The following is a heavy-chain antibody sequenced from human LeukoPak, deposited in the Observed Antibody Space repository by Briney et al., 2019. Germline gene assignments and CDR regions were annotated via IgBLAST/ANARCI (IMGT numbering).Heavy chain of an antibody. Sequence: GGSLRLSCAASGFTFSSSEMNWVRQGPGKGLEWVSYISSSGDTIYYADSVKGRFTISRDNTKNTLYLLMDSLRAEDTAVYYCARGSYWGGDYWGQGTLVTVSS. D-gene: IGHD1-26*01. CDR1: GFTFSSSE. CDR2: ISSSGDTI. CDR3: ARGSYWGGDY. J-gene: IGHJ4*02. V-gene: IGHV3-48*03.